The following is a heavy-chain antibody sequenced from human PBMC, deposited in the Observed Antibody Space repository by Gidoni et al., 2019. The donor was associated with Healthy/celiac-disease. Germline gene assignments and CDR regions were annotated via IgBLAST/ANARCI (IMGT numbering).Heavy chain of an antibody. CDR2: ISPIFSTA. D-gene: IGHD2-2*01. CDR3: ARVRVPAAMPNWFDP. J-gene: IGHJ5*02. V-gene: IGHV1-69*01. Sequence: QVQLVQSGAEVKKPGSSVKVSCKASGGTFSSYAISWVRQAPGQGLEWMGGISPIFSTANYAQKFQGRVTITADESTSTAYMELSSLRSEDTAVYYCARVRVPAAMPNWFDPWGQGTLVTVSS. CDR1: GGTFSSYA.